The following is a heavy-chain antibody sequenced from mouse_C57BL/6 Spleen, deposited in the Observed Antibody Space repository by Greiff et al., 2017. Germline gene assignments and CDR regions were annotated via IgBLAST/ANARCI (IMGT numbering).Heavy chain of an antibody. V-gene: IGHV2-2*01. CDR1: GFSLTSYG. D-gene: IGHD1-1*01. CDR3: ARSYGSSYGWFAY. Sequence: VQLQESGPGLVQPSQSLSITCTVSGFSLTSYGVHWVRQSPGKGLEWLGVIWSGGSTDYNAAFISRLSISKDNSKSPVFFKMNSLQADDTAIYYCARSYGSSYGWFAYWGQGTLVTVSA. CDR2: IWSGGST. J-gene: IGHJ3*01.